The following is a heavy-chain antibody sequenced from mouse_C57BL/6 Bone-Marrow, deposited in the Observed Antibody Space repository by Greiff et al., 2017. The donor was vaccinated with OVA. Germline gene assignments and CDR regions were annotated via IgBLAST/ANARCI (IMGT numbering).Heavy chain of an antibody. J-gene: IGHJ1*03. D-gene: IGHD2-1*01. CDR1: GYTFTSYW. CDR2: IDPSDSYT. V-gene: IGHV1-69*01. Sequence: QVQLQQPGAELVMPGASVKLSCKASGYTFTSYWMHWVKQRPGQGLEWIGEIDPSDSYTNYNQKFKGKSTLTVDKSSSTAYMQLSSLTSEDSAVYYCARPRIYYGNLDWYFDVWGTGTTVTVSS. CDR3: ARPRIYYGNLDWYFDV.